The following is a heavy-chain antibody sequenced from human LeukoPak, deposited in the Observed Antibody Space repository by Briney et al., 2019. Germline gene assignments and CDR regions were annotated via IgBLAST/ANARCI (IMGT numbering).Heavy chain of an antibody. CDR1: GYSFTNYW. V-gene: IGHV5-51*01. D-gene: IGHD3-10*01. Sequence: PGESLKISCQGSGYSFTNYWIGWVRQMSGKGLEWMGIIYPGDSDTRYSPSFQGQVTISAAKSINTLYLQWSSLKASDTAMYYCAASTYGSGSYVGFDSWGQGTLLTVSS. CDR3: AASTYGSGSYVGFDS. CDR2: IYPGDSDT. J-gene: IGHJ4*02.